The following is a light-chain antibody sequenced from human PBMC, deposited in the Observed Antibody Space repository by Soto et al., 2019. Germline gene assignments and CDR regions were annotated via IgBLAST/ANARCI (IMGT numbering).Light chain of an antibody. CDR3: TSYTSSGPWV. V-gene: IGLV2-14*03. CDR1: SGDVGGYNY. Sequence: QSALTQPASVSGSPGQSITISCTGTSGDVGGYNYVSWYQLDPGKAPKLIIYDVNNRPSGVSNRFSGSKSGNTASLTISGLQDDDEADYYSTSYTSSGPWVFGGGTKLTVL. CDR2: DVN. J-gene: IGLJ3*02.